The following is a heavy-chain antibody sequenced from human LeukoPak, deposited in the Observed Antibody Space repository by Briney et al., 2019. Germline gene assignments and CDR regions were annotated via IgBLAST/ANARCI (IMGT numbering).Heavy chain of an antibody. J-gene: IGHJ5*02. CDR3: ARGAGTPKGGFDP. CDR1: GGSVSSGSYY. Sequence: KPSETLSLTCTVSGGSVSSGSYYWSWIRQPPGKGLEWIGYIYYSGSTNYNPSLKSRVTISVDTSKNQFSLKLSSVTAADTAVYYYARGAGTPKGGFDPWGQGTLVTVSS. CDR2: IYYSGST. D-gene: IGHD1-1*01. V-gene: IGHV4-61*01.